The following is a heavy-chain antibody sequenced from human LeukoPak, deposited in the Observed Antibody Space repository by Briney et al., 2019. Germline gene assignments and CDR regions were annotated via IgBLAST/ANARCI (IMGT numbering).Heavy chain of an antibody. V-gene: IGHV4-39*07. CDR3: ARLLRSPRGPTYYYYYYMDV. CDR1: GGSISSSSYY. Sequence: PSETLSLTCTVSGGSISSSSYYWGWIRQPPGKGLEWIGSIYYSGSTYYNPSLKSRVTISVDTSKNQFSLKLSSVTAADTAVYYCARLLRSPRGPTYYYYYYMDVWDKGTTVTVSS. D-gene: IGHD3-3*01. CDR2: IYYSGST. J-gene: IGHJ6*03.